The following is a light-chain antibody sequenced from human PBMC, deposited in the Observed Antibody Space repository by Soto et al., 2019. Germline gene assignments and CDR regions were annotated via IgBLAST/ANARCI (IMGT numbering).Light chain of an antibody. J-gene: IGLJ1*01. CDR1: SSDVGAYDY. CDR2: DVS. V-gene: IGLV2-14*03. Sequence: QSALTQPASVSGSPGQSITISCTGTSSDVGAYDYVSWYQQHPGKAPKLIICDVSNRPSGISNRFSGSKSGNTASLTISGLQADDEADYYCNSYTSSHTRVFGTGTKLTVL. CDR3: NSYTSSHTRV.